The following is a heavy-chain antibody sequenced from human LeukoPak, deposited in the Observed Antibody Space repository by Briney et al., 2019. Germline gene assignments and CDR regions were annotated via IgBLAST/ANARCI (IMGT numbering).Heavy chain of an antibody. J-gene: IGHJ5*02. D-gene: IGHD3-10*01. V-gene: IGHV3-33*01. CDR1: GFTFSSYG. CDR3: ARDVTMVRGDCNWFDP. CDR2: IWYDGSNK. Sequence: GGSLRLSCAASGFTFSSYGMHWVRQAPGKGLEWVAVIWYDGSNKYYADPVKGRFTISRDNSKNTLYLQMNSLRAEDTAVYYCARDVTMVRGDCNWFDPWGQGTLVTVSS.